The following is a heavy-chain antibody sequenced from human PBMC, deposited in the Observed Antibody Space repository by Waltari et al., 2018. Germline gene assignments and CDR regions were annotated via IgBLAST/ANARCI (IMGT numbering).Heavy chain of an antibody. V-gene: IGHV4-38-2*02. Sequence: QVQLQESGPGLVKPSETLSLTCAVSGYSISSGYYWGWIRQPPGKGLEWIGSIYHSGSTYYNPSLKSRVTISVYTSKNQFSLKLSSVTAADTAVYYCARDSLLYFDYWGQGTLVTVSS. J-gene: IGHJ4*02. CDR1: GYSISSGYY. CDR2: IYHSGST. CDR3: ARDSLLYFDY. D-gene: IGHD2-21*02.